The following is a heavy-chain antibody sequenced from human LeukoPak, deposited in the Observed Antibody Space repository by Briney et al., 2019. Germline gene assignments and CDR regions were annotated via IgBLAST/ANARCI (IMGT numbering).Heavy chain of an antibody. J-gene: IGHJ4*02. CDR1: GFTFSGSA. D-gene: IGHD6-19*01. Sequence: GGSLRLSCAASGFTFSGSAMHWVRQAPGKGLEWVAVISYDGSNKYYADSVKGRFTISRDNSKNTLYLQMNSLRAEDTAVYYCARDFSSSGWAFFDYWGQGTLVTVSS. CDR3: ARDFSSSGWAFFDY. V-gene: IGHV3-30-3*01. CDR2: ISYDGSNK.